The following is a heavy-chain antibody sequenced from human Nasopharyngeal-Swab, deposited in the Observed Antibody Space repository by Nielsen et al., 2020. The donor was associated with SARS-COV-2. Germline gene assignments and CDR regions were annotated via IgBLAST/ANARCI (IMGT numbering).Heavy chain of an antibody. V-gene: IGHV1-8*01. D-gene: IGHD3-3*01. J-gene: IGHJ6*02. CDR3: ARGRITIFGVVIRVYYYGMDV. CDR1: GYTFTSYD. CDR2: MNPNSGNT. Sequence: ASVKVSCKASGYTFTSYDINWVRQATGQGLEWMGWMNPNSGNTGYAQKFQGRVTMTRNTSIGTAYMELSSLRSEDTAVYYCARGRITIFGVVIRVYYYGMDVWGQGTTVTVSS.